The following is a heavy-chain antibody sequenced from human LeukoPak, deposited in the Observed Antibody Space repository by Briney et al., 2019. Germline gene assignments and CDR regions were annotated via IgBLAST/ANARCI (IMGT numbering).Heavy chain of an antibody. CDR2: IRDSGVVT. D-gene: IGHD1-14*01. V-gene: IGHV3-23*01. J-gene: IGHJ5*02. CDR3: ATTCIYNGIPGWFDP. Sequence: PGGSLRLSCVASGTTFTTRAMSWVRQIPGEGLEWVSSIRDSGVVTHYADSVQGRFTISRDNSKNTLYLHMDNLRVADTAVYYCATTCIYNGIPGWFDPWGQGTQVTVSS. CDR1: GTTFTTRA.